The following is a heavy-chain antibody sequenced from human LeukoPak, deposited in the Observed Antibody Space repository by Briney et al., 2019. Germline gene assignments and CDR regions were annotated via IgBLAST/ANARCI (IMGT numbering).Heavy chain of an antibody. CDR2: IYYRGRT. CDR3: ARGQQWLPHFDY. D-gene: IGHD6-19*01. CDR1: GGSISSGDYY. J-gene: IGHJ4*02. V-gene: IGHV4-30-4*08. Sequence: PSQTLSLTCTVSGGSISSGDYYWSWIRQPPGKGLEWIGYIYYRGRTYYNPSLKSRVTISVDTPKNQFSLKLSSVTAADTAVYYCARGQQWLPHFDYWGQGTLVTVSS.